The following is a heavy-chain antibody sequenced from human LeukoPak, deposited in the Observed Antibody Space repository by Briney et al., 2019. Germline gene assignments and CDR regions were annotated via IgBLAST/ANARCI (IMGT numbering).Heavy chain of an antibody. CDR2: INTDGSRT. CDR1: GFTFSSYW. D-gene: IGHD5-18*01. CDR3: ARDLDTAMVDYFDY. V-gene: IGHV3-74*01. Sequence: GGSLRLSCAASGFTFSSYWMHWVRQAPGKGLVWVSRINTDGSRTSYADSVKGRFTISRDNAKNTLYLQMNSLRAEDTAVYYCARDLDTAMVDYFDYWGQGTLVTVSS. J-gene: IGHJ4*02.